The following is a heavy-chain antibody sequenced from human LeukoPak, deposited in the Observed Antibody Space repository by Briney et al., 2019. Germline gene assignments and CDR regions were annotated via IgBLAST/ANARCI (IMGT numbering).Heavy chain of an antibody. CDR2: IYYSGST. Sequence: SETLSLTCTVSGGSISSYYWSWIRQPPGKGLEWIGYIYYSGSTNYNPSLKSRVTISVDTSKNQFSLKLSSVTAADTAVYYCARDSAAGGGWFDPWGQGTLVTVSS. D-gene: IGHD6-13*01. CDR1: GGSISSYY. V-gene: IGHV4-59*01. CDR3: ARDSAAGGGWFDP. J-gene: IGHJ5*02.